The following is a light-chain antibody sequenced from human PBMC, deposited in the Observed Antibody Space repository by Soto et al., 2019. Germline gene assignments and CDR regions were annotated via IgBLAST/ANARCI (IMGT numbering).Light chain of an antibody. J-gene: IGKJ2*01. CDR1: QSVSSY. V-gene: IGKV3-11*01. CDR2: DAS. CDR3: QQRSNWPPYT. Sequence: EIVLTQSPATLSLSPGXRATLXCRASQSVSSYLAWYQQKPGQAPRLLIYDASNRATGIPARFSGSGSGTDFTLTISSLEPEDFAVYYCQQRSNWPPYTFGQGTKLEIK.